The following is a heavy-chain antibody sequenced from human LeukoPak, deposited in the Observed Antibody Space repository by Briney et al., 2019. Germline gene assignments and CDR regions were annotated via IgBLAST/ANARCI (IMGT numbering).Heavy chain of an antibody. CDR2: INLHTGGA. J-gene: IGHJ6*02. CDR3: ARDFLGRTNGGSNYFGMDV. Sequence: RASVKVSCKASGYTFTDFGISWVRQAPGQGLEWMGCINLHTGGAHYAQKFQDWVSLTRDTSIDTAFMELSSLRSDATAIYYCARDFLGRTNGGSNYFGMDVWGQGTTVTVSS. V-gene: IGHV1-2*04. D-gene: IGHD2-8*01. CDR1: GYTFTDFG.